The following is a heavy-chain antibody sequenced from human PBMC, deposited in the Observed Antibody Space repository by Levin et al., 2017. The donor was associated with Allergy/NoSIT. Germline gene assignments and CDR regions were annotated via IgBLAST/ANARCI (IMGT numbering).Heavy chain of an antibody. V-gene: IGHV3-66*02. Sequence: SCAASGFTVSNNQMTWVRQAPGKGLEWVSVIYSGGGTHYADSVKGRFTISRDSSKNTPYLQMNSLRADDTAVYYCTRAPGANGDYWGQGTLVTVSS. CDR2: IYSGGGT. D-gene: IGHD2-8*01. CDR1: GFTVSNNQ. CDR3: TRAPGANGDY. J-gene: IGHJ4*02.